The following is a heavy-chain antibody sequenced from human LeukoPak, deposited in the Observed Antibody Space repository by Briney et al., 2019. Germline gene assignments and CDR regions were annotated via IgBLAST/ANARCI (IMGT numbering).Heavy chain of an antibody. J-gene: IGHJ4*02. CDR3: ARSPGGNARTWLDY. V-gene: IGHV1-3*02. Sequence: ASVKVSCKASGYTFTNYALQWVRQAPGQSLEWMGWTNGATGNTRFSQDFQGRLTITIDTSASTGYVELSSLRSEDTAVYYCARSPGGNARTWLDYWGQGTLVTVSS. D-gene: IGHD4-23*01. CDR2: TNGATGNT. CDR1: GYTFTNYA.